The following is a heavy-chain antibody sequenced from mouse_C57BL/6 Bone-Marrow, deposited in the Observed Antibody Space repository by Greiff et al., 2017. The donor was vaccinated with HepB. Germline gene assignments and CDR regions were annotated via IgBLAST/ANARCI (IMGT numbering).Heavy chain of an antibody. CDR3: TREDYGSFDY. D-gene: IGHD1-1*01. Sequence: VQLQQSGAELVRPGASVTLSCKASGYTFTDYEMHWVKQTPVHGLEWIGAIDPETGGTAYNQKFKGKAILTADKSSSTAYMELRSLTSEDSAVYYWTREDYGSFDYWGQGTTLTVSS. CDR1: GYTFTDYE. V-gene: IGHV1-15*01. CDR2: IDPETGGT. J-gene: IGHJ2*01.